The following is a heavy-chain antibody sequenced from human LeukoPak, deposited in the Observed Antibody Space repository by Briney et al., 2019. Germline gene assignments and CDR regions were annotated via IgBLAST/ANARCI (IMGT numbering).Heavy chain of an antibody. CDR1: GFTFSSYG. Sequence: PGGSLRLSCAASGFTFSSYGMHWVRQAPGKGLEWVAVISYDGSNKYYADSVKGRFTISRDNSKNTLYLQMNSLRAEDTAVYYCANHDSFRTDAFDIWGQGTMVTVSS. CDR3: ANHDSFRTDAFDI. V-gene: IGHV3-30*18. CDR2: ISYDGSNK. D-gene: IGHD3-16*01. J-gene: IGHJ3*02.